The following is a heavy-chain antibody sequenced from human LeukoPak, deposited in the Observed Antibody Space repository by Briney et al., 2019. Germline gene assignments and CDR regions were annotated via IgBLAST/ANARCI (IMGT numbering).Heavy chain of an antibody. CDR2: IYTSGST. D-gene: IGHD3-3*01. V-gene: IGHV4-61*02. CDR1: GGSISSGRYY. J-gene: IGHJ6*03. CDR3: ARRVSTGYDFWSGYSEYYMDV. Sequence: SETLSLTCTVSGGSISSGRYYWSWIRQPAGKGLEWIGRIYTSGSTYYNPSLKSRVTISVDTSKNQFSLKLSSVTAADTAVYYCARRVSTGYDFWSGYSEYYMDVWGKGTTVTVSS.